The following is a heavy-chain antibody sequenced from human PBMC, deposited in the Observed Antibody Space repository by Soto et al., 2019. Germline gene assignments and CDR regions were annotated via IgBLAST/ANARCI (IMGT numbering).Heavy chain of an antibody. V-gene: IGHV4-4*07. CDR3: ARGQRFSDWFDP. Sequence: SETLSLTCTVSGGSMSRYSWTWNRQPAGKGLEWIGRVYSSGGTHYNPSLKSRVTISLDTSKNQFSLRLLSVTDADTAVYYCARGQRFSDWFDPWGQGTLVTVSS. D-gene: IGHD3-3*01. CDR2: VYSSGGT. J-gene: IGHJ5*02. CDR1: GGSMSRYS.